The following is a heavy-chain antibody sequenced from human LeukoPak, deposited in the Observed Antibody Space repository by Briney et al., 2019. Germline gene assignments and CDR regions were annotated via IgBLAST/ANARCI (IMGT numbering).Heavy chain of an antibody. D-gene: IGHD3-22*01. CDR3: ARYYYDSSAKSWYFDY. CDR1: GYSFTSYW. Sequence: GESLKISCEGSGYSFTSYWIGWVRQMPGKGLEWMGIIYPGDSDTRYSPSFQGQVTISADKSISTAYLQWSSLKASDTAMYYCARYYYDSSAKSWYFDYWGQGTLVTVSS. V-gene: IGHV5-51*01. J-gene: IGHJ4*02. CDR2: IYPGDSDT.